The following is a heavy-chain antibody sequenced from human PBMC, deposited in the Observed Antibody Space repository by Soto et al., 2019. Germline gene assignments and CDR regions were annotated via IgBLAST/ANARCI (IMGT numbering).Heavy chain of an antibody. J-gene: IGHJ4*02. CDR2: ISSSSSYI. V-gene: IGHV3-21*01. Sequence: GGSLRLSCAASGFTFSSYSMNWVRQAPGKGLEWVSSISSSSSYIYYADSVKGRFTISRDNAKNSLYLQMNSLRAEDTAVYYCARDTMVRGVPDYWGQGTLVTVSS. CDR3: ARDTMVRGVPDY. CDR1: GFTFSSYS. D-gene: IGHD3-10*01.